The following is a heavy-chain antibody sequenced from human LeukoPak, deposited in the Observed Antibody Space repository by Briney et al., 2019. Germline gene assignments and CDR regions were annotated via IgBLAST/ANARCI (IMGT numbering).Heavy chain of an antibody. J-gene: IGHJ5*02. CDR2: VGGSGHST. CDR3: AARPYCTTATCPKTNWFDP. V-gene: IGHV3-23*01. CDR1: GFTFSIYA. Sequence: GGSLRPSCAASGFTFSIYAMSWVRQAPGKGLEWVSTVGGSGHSTFYADSVKGRFTISRDNSKNTLYLQMSSLRADDTAVYYCAARPYCTTATCPKTNWFDPWGQGTLVTVSS. D-gene: IGHD2-8*01.